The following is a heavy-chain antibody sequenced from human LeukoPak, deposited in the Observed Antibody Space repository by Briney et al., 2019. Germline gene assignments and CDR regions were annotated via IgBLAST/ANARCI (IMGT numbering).Heavy chain of an antibody. J-gene: IGHJ4*02. CDR3: ARDTYYYDSSGYCCYFDY. V-gene: IGHV3-33*01. Sequence: GGSLRLSCAASGSTFSSYGMHWVRQAPGKGLEWVAVIWYDGSNKYYADSVKGRFTISRDNSKNTLYLQMNSLRAEDTAVYYCARDTYYYDSSGYCCYFDYWGQGTLVTVSS. D-gene: IGHD3-22*01. CDR1: GSTFSSYG. CDR2: IWYDGSNK.